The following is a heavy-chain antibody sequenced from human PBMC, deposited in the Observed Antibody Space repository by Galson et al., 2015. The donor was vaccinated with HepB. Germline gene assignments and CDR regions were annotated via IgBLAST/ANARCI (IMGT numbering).Heavy chain of an antibody. CDR1: GFTFSSYW. D-gene: IGHD2-2*02. Sequence: SLRLSCAASGFTFSSYWMHWVRQAPGKGLVWVSRINSDGSRTSYADSVKGRFTISRDNAKNTLYLQMNSLRAEDTAVYYCARVQADCSSTSCYTGTYYYYYYIDVWGKGTTVTVSS. V-gene: IGHV3-74*01. CDR2: INSDGSRT. CDR3: ARVQADCSSTSCYTGTYYYYYYIDV. J-gene: IGHJ6*03.